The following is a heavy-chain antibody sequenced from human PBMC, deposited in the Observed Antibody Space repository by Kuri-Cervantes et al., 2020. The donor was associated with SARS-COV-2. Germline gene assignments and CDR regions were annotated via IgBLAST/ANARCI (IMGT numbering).Heavy chain of an antibody. V-gene: IGHV1-8*02. D-gene: IGHD4-17*01. J-gene: IGHJ4*02. Sequence: ASVKVSCKASGYTFTSYDINWVRQATGQGLEWMRWMNPNSANTGYAQKFQGRVTMTRDTSTSTVYMELSSLRSEDTAVYYCARTPTVTTYYFDYWGQGTLVTVSS. CDR3: ARTPTVTTYYFDY. CDR2: MNPNSANT. CDR1: GYTFTSYD.